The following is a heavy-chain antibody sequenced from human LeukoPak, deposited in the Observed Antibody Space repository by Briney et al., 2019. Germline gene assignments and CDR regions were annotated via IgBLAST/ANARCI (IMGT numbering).Heavy chain of an antibody. V-gene: IGHV3-48*03. Sequence: GGSLRLSCAASGFTSSSYEMNWLRQAPGKGLEWVSYISSSGSAIYYADSVKGRFTVSRDNAKNSLFLQINSLRAEDTAVYFCARPYCSSTTCYGFLNYWGQGTLVTVSS. CDR2: ISSSGSAI. CDR1: GFTSSSYE. J-gene: IGHJ4*02. D-gene: IGHD2-2*01. CDR3: ARPYCSSTTCYGFLNY.